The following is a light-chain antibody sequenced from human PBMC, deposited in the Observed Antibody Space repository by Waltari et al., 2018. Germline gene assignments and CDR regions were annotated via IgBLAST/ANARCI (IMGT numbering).Light chain of an antibody. CDR1: SNDVGAYNH. J-gene: IGLJ2*01. Sequence: QSALTQPPSASGSPGQSVTISCTRTSNDVGAYNHVSWYQPHPGKAPKLMIYEVSMRPSGVPDRFSGSKSDNTASLTVSGLQAEDEADYYCSSFAGNNNVVFGGGTKLTVL. CDR3: SSFAGNNNVV. CDR2: EVS. V-gene: IGLV2-8*01.